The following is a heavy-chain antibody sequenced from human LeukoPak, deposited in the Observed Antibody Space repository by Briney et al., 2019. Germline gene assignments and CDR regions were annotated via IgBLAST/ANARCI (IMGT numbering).Heavy chain of an antibody. V-gene: IGHV1-46*01. CDR1: GYTFSNYH. J-gene: IGHJ4*02. D-gene: IGHD5-24*01. CDR2: INLRYGST. Sequence: ASVKVSCKASGYTFSNYHIHWVRQAPGQGIEWMGIINLRYGSTTYAQNFQGRVTMTRDMSTSTVYMELSSLRSEDTAVYYCAREEARDGSTGYYFDYWGQGTLLTVSS. CDR3: AREEARDGSTGYYFDY.